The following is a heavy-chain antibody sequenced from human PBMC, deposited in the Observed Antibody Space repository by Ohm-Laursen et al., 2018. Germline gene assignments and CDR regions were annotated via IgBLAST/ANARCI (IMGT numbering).Heavy chain of an antibody. CDR3: AHSAPTMVRGVSFDY. CDR2: IYWDDDK. D-gene: IGHD3-10*01. CDR1: GVSLRTSGEG. V-gene: IGHV2-5*02. J-gene: IGHJ4*02. Sequence: TQTLTLTCTFSGVSLRTSGEGVGWIRQPPGKALEWLALIYWDDDKRYSPSLKSRLTINKDTSKNQVVLTMTNMDPVDTATYYCAHSAPTMVRGVSFDYWGQRTLVTVSS.